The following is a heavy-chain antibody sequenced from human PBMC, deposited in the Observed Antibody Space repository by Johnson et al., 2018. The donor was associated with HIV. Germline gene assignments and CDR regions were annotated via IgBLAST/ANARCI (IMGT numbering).Heavy chain of an antibody. D-gene: IGHD3-22*01. CDR3: ARDYDYDNSDQSGIDVFDI. CDR2: ISYDGINK. Sequence: QMQLVESGGDVVQPGRSLRLSCAASGFTFSTSAMHWVRQAPGKGLKWVATISYDGINKYYADSLKGRFAISRDNSRNTLDLRMDSLRVEDTAVYYCARDYDYDNSDQSGIDVFDIWGQGTMVTVSS. CDR1: GFTFSTSA. J-gene: IGHJ3*02. V-gene: IGHV3-30*09.